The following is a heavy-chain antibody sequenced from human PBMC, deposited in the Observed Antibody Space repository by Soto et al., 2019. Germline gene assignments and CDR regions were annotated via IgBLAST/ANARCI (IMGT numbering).Heavy chain of an antibody. V-gene: IGHV4-30-2*01. CDR1: GGSISSGGYP. D-gene: IGHD3-10*01. J-gene: IGHJ4*02. CDR3: ARYVSGTYCPTAFNS. CDR2: IYHSGST. Sequence: PSETLSLTCAVSGGSISSGGYPWRWILQPPGKGLERIGYIYHSGSTNYNPSLKRRLTISLDTSMNQFSLMLSSVPSGDTAVYYCARYVSGTYCPTAFNSWGQGALVTIFS.